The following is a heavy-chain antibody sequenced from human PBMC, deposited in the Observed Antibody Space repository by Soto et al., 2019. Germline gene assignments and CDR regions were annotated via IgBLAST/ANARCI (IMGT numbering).Heavy chain of an antibody. V-gene: IGHV3-23*01. CDR1: GFTFSSYA. J-gene: IGHJ4*02. Sequence: GGSLRLSCAASGFTFSSYAMSWVRQAPGKGLEWVSAISGSGGSTYYADSVKGRFTISRDNSKNTLYLQMNSLRAEDTAVYYCAKPGDVDYGDYVVPRFDYWGQGTLVTVSS. CDR2: ISGSGGST. D-gene: IGHD4-17*01. CDR3: AKPGDVDYGDYVVPRFDY.